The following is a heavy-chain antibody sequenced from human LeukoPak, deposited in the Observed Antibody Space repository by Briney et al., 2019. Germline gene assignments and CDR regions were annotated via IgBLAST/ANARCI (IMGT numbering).Heavy chain of an antibody. CDR3: ARAEVYDSSGYYYVRAFDI. J-gene: IGHJ3*02. D-gene: IGHD3-22*01. CDR1: GYTFTGYY. CDR2: INPNSGGT. V-gene: IGHV1-2*06. Sequence: ASVKVSCKASGYTFTGYYMHWVRQAPGQGLEGMGRINPNSGGTNYAQKFQGRVTMTRDTSISTAYMELSRLRSYDTAVYYCARAEVYDSSGYYYVRAFDIWGQGTMVTVSS.